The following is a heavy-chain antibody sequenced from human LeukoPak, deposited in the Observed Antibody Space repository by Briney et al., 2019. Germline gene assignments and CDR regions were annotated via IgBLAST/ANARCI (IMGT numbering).Heavy chain of an antibody. CDR2: MNPNSGNT. V-gene: IGHV1-8*01. CDR3: ARGVEWSKRYYYYYGMDV. Sequence: ASVKVSCKASGYTFTSYDINWVRRATGQGLEWMGWMNPNSGNTGYAQKFQGRVTMTRNTSISTACMELSSLRSEDTAVYYCARGVEWSKRYYYYYGMDVWGQGTTVTVSS. J-gene: IGHJ6*02. D-gene: IGHD3-3*01. CDR1: GYTFTSYD.